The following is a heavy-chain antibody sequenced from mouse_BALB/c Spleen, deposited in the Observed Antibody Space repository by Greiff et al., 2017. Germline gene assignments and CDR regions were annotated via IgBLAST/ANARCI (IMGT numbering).Heavy chain of an antibody. Sequence: VQLQQSGAELVRSGASVKLSCTASGFNIKDYYMHWVKQRPEQGLEWIGWIDPENGDTEYAPKFQGKATMTADTSSNTAYLQLSSLTSEDTAVYYCTAAYYGSSPRDYWGQGTTLTVSS. J-gene: IGHJ2*01. V-gene: IGHV14-4*02. CDR3: TAAYYGSSPRDY. D-gene: IGHD1-1*01. CDR1: GFNIKDYY. CDR2: IDPENGDT.